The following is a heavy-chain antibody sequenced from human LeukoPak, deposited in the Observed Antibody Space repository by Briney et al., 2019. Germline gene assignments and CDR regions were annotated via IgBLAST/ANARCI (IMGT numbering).Heavy chain of an antibody. Sequence: SETLSLTCTVSGGSITTSGYYWGWIRQPPGKGLEYFASIDSSGNAYYNPSLQSRVTISADTSKNQFSLKLSSVTAADTAVYYCARRNYYVYYFDYWGQGTLVTVSS. J-gene: IGHJ4*02. V-gene: IGHV4-39*07. D-gene: IGHD3-10*02. CDR2: IDSSGNA. CDR3: ARRNYYVYYFDY. CDR1: GGSITTSGYY.